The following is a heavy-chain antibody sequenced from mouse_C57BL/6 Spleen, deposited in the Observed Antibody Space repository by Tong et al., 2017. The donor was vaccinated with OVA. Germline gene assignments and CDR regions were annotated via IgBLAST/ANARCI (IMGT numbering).Heavy chain of an antibody. CDR3: APYYSNIPFAY. D-gene: IGHD2-5*01. J-gene: IGHJ3*01. V-gene: IGHV1-82*01. CDR1: GYAFSSSW. CDR2: IYPGDGDT. Sequence: VQLQESGAELVKPGASVKISCKASGYAFSSSWMNWVKQRPGKGLEWIGRIYPGDGDTNYNGKFKGKATLTADKSSSTAYMQLSSLTSEDSAVYFCAPYYSNIPFAYRGQGTLVTVSA.